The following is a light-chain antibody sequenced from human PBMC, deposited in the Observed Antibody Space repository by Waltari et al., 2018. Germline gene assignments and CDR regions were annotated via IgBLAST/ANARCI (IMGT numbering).Light chain of an antibody. CDR3: QNHERLPAT. J-gene: IGKJ1*01. CDR1: QSISKY. CDR2: AAS. Sequence: VLTQSPGTLSLSPGERATLSCRASQSISKYLFWYQQRPGHAPRLLIYAASTRATGIPDRFSGSGFVTDFTLTISRLEPEDFAMYYCQNHERLPATFGQGTKVEIK. V-gene: IGKV3-20*01.